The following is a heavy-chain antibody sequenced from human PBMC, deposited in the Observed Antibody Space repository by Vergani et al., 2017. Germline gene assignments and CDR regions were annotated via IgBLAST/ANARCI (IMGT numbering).Heavy chain of an antibody. CDR3: ARGRLCSSTSCFYYYYYYMDV. J-gene: IGHJ6*03. V-gene: IGHV4-34*01. D-gene: IGHD2-2*01. CDR2: INHSGST. CDR1: GGSFSGYY. Sequence: QVPLQQWGAGLLKPSETLSLTCAVYGGSFSGYYWSWIRQPPGKGLGWIGEINHSGSTNYNPSLKSRVTISVDTSKNQFSLKLSSVTAADTAVYYCARGRLCSSTSCFYYYYYYMDVWGKGTTVTVSS.